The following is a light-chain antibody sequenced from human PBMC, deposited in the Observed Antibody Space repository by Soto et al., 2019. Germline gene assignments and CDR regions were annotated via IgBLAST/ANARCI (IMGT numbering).Light chain of an antibody. Sequence: QSALTQPASVSGSPGQSIAISCTGTSSDIGAYNYVSWYQQHPGKAPKLMIYEVDNRPSGVSDRFSGSKSGTSASLAITGLQAEDEGDYYCQSYDSTLSARYVFGTGTKVTVL. V-gene: IGLV2-14*01. CDR1: SSDIGAYNY. CDR3: QSYDSTLSARYV. J-gene: IGLJ1*01. CDR2: EVD.